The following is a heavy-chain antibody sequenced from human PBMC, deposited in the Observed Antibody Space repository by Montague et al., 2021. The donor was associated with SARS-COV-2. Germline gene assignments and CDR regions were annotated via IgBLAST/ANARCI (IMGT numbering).Heavy chain of an antibody. Sequence: SETLSLTCTVSGGSISSYYRSWIRQPPGKGLEWIGYIDYSGSTNYNPSLKSRVTISVDTSKNQFSLKLSSVTAADTAVYYCARGGERSPLERPLDYWGQGTLVTVSS. CDR3: ARGGERSPLERPLDY. D-gene: IGHD3-16*01. CDR2: IDYSGST. CDR1: GGSISSYY. J-gene: IGHJ4*02. V-gene: IGHV4-59*01.